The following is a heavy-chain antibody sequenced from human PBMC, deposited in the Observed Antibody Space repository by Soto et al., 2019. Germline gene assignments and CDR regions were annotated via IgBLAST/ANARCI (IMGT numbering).Heavy chain of an antibody. V-gene: IGHV3-23*01. J-gene: IGHJ4*02. D-gene: IGHD6-19*01. CDR2: ITGSGVST. CDR1: GFTFISYA. Sequence: GGSLRLSCAASGFTFISYAMSWVRQAPWKGLEWVSAITGSGVSTYYADSVKGRFTISRDNSKNTLYLQMNSLRAEDTAVYYCAQARGVAADPCFDYWGQGTLVTVS. CDR3: AQARGVAADPCFDY.